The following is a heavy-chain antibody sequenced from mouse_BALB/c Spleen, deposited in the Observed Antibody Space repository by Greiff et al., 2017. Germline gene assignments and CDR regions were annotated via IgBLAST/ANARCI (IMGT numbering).Heavy chain of an antibody. D-gene: IGHD2-1*01. CDR1: GYTFTSYW. J-gene: IGHJ4*01. V-gene: IGHV1-69*02. Sequence: VQLQQPGAELVKPGAPVKLSCKASGYTFTSYWMNWVKQRPGRGLEWIGRIDPSDSETHYNQKFKDKATLTVDKSSSTAYIQLSSLTSEDSAVYYCARGRYYGNYVYAMDYWGQGTSVTVSS. CDR2: IDPSDSET. CDR3: ARGRYYGNYVYAMDY.